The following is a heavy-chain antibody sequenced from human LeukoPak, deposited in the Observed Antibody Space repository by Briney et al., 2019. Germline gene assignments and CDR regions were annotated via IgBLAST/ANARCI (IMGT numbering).Heavy chain of an antibody. V-gene: IGHV1-2*02. D-gene: IGHD3-3*02. J-gene: IGHJ4*02. CDR2: ITPKSGDT. Sequence: ASVKVSCKASGYTFSDFYIHWVRQAPGQGLEYVGWITPKSGDTYSPQRFQGRVTMTRDASISTAYMELSSLRSDDTAVYFCARVRLADERAWAYWGQGGLVTVSS. CDR1: GYTFSDFY. CDR3: ARVRLADERAWAY.